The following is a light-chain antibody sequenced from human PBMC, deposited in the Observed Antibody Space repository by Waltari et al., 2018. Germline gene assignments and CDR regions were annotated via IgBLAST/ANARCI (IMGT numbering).Light chain of an antibody. CDR2: KAS. CDR1: QSISRW. Sequence: DIQMTQSPSTVSESVGDRVTITCRASQSISRWLAWYQQKPGKAPKLLIHKASSLQSGVPSRFSGRGSGTEFTLNITSLQPDDFATYYCQHYNSFSALFTFGPGTQVDIK. CDR3: QHYNSFSALFT. V-gene: IGKV1-5*03. J-gene: IGKJ3*01.